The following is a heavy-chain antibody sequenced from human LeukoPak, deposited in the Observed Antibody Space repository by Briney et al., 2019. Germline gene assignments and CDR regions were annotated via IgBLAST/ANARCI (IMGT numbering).Heavy chain of an antibody. CDR3: ARSIMYGDHGEDI. J-gene: IGHJ3*02. CDR2: INSVGGTT. V-gene: IGHV3-48*04. CDR1: GFTFNSYS. D-gene: IGHD4-17*01. Sequence: GGSLRLSCEASGFTFNSYSFNWVRQAPGKGLEWISYINSVGGTTFYADSEKGRFTISRDNAKNTVYLQMDSLRAEDAAIYYCARSIMYGDHGEDIWGQGTVVAVSS.